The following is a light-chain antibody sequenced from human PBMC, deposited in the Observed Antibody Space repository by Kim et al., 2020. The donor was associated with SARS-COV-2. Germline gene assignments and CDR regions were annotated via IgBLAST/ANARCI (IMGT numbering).Light chain of an antibody. Sequence: GQSITSSCAGTSTNIGGYDYVSWYQQHPGKVPKLMIYDVTRRPSGVPDRFSGSKSGSTASLTISWLQAEDEADYYCCSYAGTYTWVFGGGTKLTVL. CDR2: DVT. J-gene: IGLJ3*02. CDR3: CSYAGTYTWV. CDR1: STNIGGYDY. V-gene: IGLV2-11*01.